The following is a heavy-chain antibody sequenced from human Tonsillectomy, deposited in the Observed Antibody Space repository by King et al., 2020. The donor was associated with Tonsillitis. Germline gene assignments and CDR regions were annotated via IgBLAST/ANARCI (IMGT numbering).Heavy chain of an antibody. CDR3: AKSGAEMTTVTRGWFDP. CDR2: ISGNGGST. CDR1: GFTFSSYA. J-gene: IGHJ5*02. V-gene: IGHV3-23*04. D-gene: IGHD4-17*01. Sequence: VQLVESGGGLVQPGGSLRLSCVASGFTFSSYAMSWVRQAPGKGLEWVSVISGNGGSTYYADSVKGRFTISRDMSKNTLLLQMNSLRVEDTAVYYCAKSGAEMTTVTRGWFDPWGQGTLVTVSS.